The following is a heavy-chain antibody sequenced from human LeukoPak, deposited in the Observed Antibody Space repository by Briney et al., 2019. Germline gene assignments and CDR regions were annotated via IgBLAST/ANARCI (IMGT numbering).Heavy chain of an antibody. CDR1: GFTFSDYY. D-gene: IGHD6-6*01. Sequence: GGSLRLSCTVSGFTFSDYYMSWIRQAPGKGLEWVSYISSSGNTIHYADSVKGRFTISRDNAKNSLYLQMSSLRSEDTAVYYCAREIWSSSSSEGFDPWGQGALVTVSS. CDR2: ISSSGNTI. CDR3: AREIWSSSSSEGFDP. J-gene: IGHJ5*02. V-gene: IGHV3-11*04.